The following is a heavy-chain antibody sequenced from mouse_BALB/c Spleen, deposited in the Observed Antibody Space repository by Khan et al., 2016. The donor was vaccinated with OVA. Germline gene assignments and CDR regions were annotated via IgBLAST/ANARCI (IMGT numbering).Heavy chain of an antibody. CDR3: SRRGYDYGRGALFAY. Sequence: QVQLKESGPGLVQPSQSLSITCTVSGFSLDNYSVHWIRQSPGKGLEWLGVIWSAGSTDYNAAFISRLTITKDNSRSQVIFKGINLQPNDTAIYYWSRRGYDYGRGALFAYWGQGTLVTVSA. J-gene: IGHJ3*01. CDR1: GFSLDNYS. CDR2: IWSAGST. D-gene: IGHD2-4*01. V-gene: IGHV2-2*02.